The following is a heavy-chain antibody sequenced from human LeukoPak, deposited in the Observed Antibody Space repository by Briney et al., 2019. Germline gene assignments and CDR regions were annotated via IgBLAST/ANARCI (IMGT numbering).Heavy chain of an antibody. CDR2: ISTYGGST. V-gene: IGHV3-23*01. CDR3: AKDHYDSGNWIFGY. J-gene: IGHJ4*02. D-gene: IGHD3-22*01. Sequence: GGSLRLSCAASGFTFSSYAMSWVRQAPGKGLEWVSSISTYGGSTYYADSVKGRFTISRDKSKNMLYLQMNSLRAEDTALYYCAKDHYDSGNWIFGYWGLGTLVTVSS. CDR1: GFTFSSYA.